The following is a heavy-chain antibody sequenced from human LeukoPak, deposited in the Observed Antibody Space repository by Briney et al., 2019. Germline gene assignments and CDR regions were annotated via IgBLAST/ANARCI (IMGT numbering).Heavy chain of an antibody. D-gene: IGHD3-10*01. Sequence: PGGSLRLSCAASGFNVSNNFMSWVRQAPGKGLQWVSLVYSSGTSYHADSVKGRFSISRDKLKNNVFLQMNNLRVDDTAVYYCAKARSSYQWGFFDHWGQGILVGVSA. V-gene: IGHV3-66*01. J-gene: IGHJ4*02. CDR1: GFNVSNNF. CDR2: VYSSGTS. CDR3: AKARSSYQWGFFDH.